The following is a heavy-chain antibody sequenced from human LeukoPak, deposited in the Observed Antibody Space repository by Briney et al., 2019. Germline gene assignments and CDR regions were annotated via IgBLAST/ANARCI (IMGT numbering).Heavy chain of an antibody. V-gene: IGHV1-46*01. Sequence: ASVKVSCKASGYTFTSYYMHWVRQAPGQGLEWMGIINPSGGSTSYAQKFQGRVTMTRDTSTSTAYMELRSLRSDDTAVYYCARLFLTNYYDSSGYSDYWGQGTLVTVSS. CDR3: ARLFLTNYYDSSGYSDY. CDR2: INPSGGST. J-gene: IGHJ4*02. D-gene: IGHD3-22*01. CDR1: GYTFTSYY.